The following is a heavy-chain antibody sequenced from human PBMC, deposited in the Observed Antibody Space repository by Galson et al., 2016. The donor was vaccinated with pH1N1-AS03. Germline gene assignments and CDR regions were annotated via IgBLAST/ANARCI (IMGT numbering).Heavy chain of an antibody. CDR1: GFSLSTTGVG. V-gene: IGHV2-5*02. CDR2: IYWDDDK. D-gene: IGHD6-13*01. CDR3: AHRVHGGSSWYMFYFSDMDV. J-gene: IGHJ6*02. Sequence: PALVKPTQTLTLTCTLSGFSLSTTGVGVGWIRQPPGKALEWLALIYWDDDKRYSPSLKTRLTITKDTSKNQVVLTMTNMDPVDTATYYCAHRVHGGSSWYMFYFSDMDVWGQGTTVTVSS.